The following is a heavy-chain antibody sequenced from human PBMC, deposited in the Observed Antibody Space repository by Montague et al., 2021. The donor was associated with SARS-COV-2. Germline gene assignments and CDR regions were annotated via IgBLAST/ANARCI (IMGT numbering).Heavy chain of an antibody. D-gene: IGHD1-20*01. Sequence: SETLSLTCSVSGGSISSYYWSWIRQSPGKGPEWIGYIFHSGVTDXNPSLKSRVTISVDMSKNQFSLQLNSVTAADSAVYYCARTEYNWNDGFDPWGQGTLVTVSS. J-gene: IGHJ5*02. V-gene: IGHV4-59*13. CDR2: IFHSGVT. CDR3: ARTEYNWNDGFDP. CDR1: GGSISSYY.